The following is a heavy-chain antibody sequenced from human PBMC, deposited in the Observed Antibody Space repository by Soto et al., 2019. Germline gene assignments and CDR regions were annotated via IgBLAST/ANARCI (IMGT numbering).Heavy chain of an antibody. CDR1: GGTFSSYA. CDR3: ARGRGGRGDY. Sequence: QVQLVQSGAEVKKPGSSVKVSCKASGGTFSSYAINWVRQAPGQGLEWMGMIIPILGIANYAQKFQDRVTITADKSTSTAYMELSSLRSEDTAVYYCARGRGGRGDYWGQGTLVIVSS. D-gene: IGHD2-15*01. J-gene: IGHJ4*02. CDR2: IIPILGIA. V-gene: IGHV1-69*04.